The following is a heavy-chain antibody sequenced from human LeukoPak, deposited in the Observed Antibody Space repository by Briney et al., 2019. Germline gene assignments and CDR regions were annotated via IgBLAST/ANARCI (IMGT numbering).Heavy chain of an antibody. CDR1: GFTFSSYS. J-gene: IGHJ4*02. D-gene: IGHD2-8*01. CDR2: ISSSSSYL. CDR3: ASLKIYCTNGVCYPGDYFDY. Sequence: GGSLRLSCAASGFTFSSYSMNWVRQAPGKGLEWVSSISSSSSYLYYADSVKGRFTISRDNAKNSLYLQMNSLRAEDTAVYYCASLKIYCTNGVCYPGDYFDYWGQGTLVTVSS. V-gene: IGHV3-21*01.